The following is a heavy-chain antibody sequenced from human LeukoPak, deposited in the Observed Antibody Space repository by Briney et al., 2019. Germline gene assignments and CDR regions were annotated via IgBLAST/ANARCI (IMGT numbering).Heavy chain of an antibody. CDR3: AREDDIWTGYYDY. Sequence: SVKVSCKASGGTFSSYTISWVRQAPGQGLEWMGRIIPMLGITNYAQKFQGRVTITADKSTSTVYMELSSLRSEDTAVYYCAREDDIWTGYYDYWGQGTLVTVSS. D-gene: IGHD3-9*01. CDR2: IIPMLGIT. J-gene: IGHJ4*02. CDR1: GGTFSSYT. V-gene: IGHV1-69*04.